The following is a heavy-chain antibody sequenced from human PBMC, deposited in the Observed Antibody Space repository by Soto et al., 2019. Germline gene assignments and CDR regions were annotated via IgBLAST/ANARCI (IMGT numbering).Heavy chain of an antibody. Sequence: TGGSLRLSCAASGFGFSNYAMNWVRQAPGKGLEWVSSISNSGGATYYADSVKGRFTISRDTSKNTLYLHMNSLRVEDTALYYCATDFNEKYYFYYWGRGTQVTVSS. CDR1: GFGFSNYA. V-gene: IGHV3-23*01. CDR3: ATDFNEKYYFYY. J-gene: IGHJ4*02. D-gene: IGHD2-21*02. CDR2: ISNSGGAT.